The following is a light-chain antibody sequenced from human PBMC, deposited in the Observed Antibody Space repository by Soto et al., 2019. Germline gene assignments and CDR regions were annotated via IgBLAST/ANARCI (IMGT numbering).Light chain of an antibody. CDR1: QSVSNY. J-gene: IGKJ1*01. CDR2: AAS. Sequence: EIVLTQSPATLSLSPGERVTLSCRASQSVSNYLAWYQQKPGQAPRLLVSAASNRATGIPARFSGSGSGTDFTLTISSLQPDDFATYYCQHYNSYSEAFGQGTKVELK. V-gene: IGKV3-11*01. CDR3: QHYNSYSEA.